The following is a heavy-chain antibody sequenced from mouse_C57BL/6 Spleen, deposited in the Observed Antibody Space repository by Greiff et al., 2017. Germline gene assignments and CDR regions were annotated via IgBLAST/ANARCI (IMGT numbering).Heavy chain of an antibody. V-gene: IGHV1-43*01. D-gene: IGHD1-1*01. CDR3: ARNYYGSSPAWFAY. CDR2: INPSTGGT. Sequence: EVKVVESGPELVKPGASVKISCKASGYSFTGYYMHWVKQSSEKSLEWIGEINPSTGGTSYNQKFKGKATLTVDKSSSTAYMQLKSLTSEDSAVYNCARNYYGSSPAWFAYWGQGTLVTVSA. J-gene: IGHJ3*01. CDR1: GYSFTGYY.